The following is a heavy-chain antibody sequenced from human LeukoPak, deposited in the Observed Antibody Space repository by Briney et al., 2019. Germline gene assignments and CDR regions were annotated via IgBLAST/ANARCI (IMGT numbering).Heavy chain of an antibody. Sequence: GGSLRLSCSASGFTFSSYAMQWVRQAPGKGLEWWEVISYDGSNKYYADSVKGRFTISRDNSKNTLYLQMKSLRAEDTAVYYCARDLGQTAFDYWGPGTLVTVSS. V-gene: IGHV3-30-3*01. D-gene: IGHD3-16*01. J-gene: IGHJ4*02. CDR2: ISYDGSNK. CDR3: ARDLGQTAFDY. CDR1: GFTFSSYA.